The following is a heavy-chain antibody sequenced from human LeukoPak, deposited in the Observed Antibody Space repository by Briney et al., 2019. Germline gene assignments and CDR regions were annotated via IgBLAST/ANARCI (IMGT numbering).Heavy chain of an antibody. CDR3: ARKDFSSGSFSY. J-gene: IGHJ4*02. V-gene: IGHV3-11*04. CDR1: GFPFTRFY. D-gene: IGHD3-22*01. Sequence: GGSLRLSCAVSGFPFTRFYMSWIRQAPGKGLEWISYIGLSGSPLDYADSVRGRFTISRDNAKNSLYLEMNSLRAADTAVYYCARKDFSSGSFSYWGQGTLVTVSS. CDR2: IGLSGSPL.